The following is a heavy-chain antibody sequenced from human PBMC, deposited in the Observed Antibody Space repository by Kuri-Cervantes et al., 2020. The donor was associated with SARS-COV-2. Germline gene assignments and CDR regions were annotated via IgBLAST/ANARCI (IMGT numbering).Heavy chain of an antibody. D-gene: IGHD3-10*01. CDR3: ARYFNGSGYWGSSRWFDP. Sequence: GGSLRLSCAASGFTFSDYYMSWIRQAPGKGLEWIAYISSSGGSTNYADSVKGRFTISRDNAKNSVYLQMNSLRAEDTAIYYCARYFNGSGYWGSSRWFDPWGQGTLVTVSS. V-gene: IGHV3-11*06. CDR2: ISSSGGST. J-gene: IGHJ5*02. CDR1: GFTFSDYY.